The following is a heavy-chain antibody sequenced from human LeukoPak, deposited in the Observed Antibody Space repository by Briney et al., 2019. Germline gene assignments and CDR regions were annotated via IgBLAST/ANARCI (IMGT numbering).Heavy chain of an antibody. CDR2: INHSGSS. CDR1: GGSFSGYY. CDR3: ARHPASSGWYDRFDP. Sequence: SDTLSLTCAVYGGSFSGYYWTWIRQPPGKTLEWIGEINHSGSSNYNPSLMSRVTMSVDTSKNQISLRLSSVTAADTAVYYCARHPASSGWYDRFDPWGQGILVTVSS. V-gene: IGHV4-34*01. D-gene: IGHD6-19*01. J-gene: IGHJ5*02.